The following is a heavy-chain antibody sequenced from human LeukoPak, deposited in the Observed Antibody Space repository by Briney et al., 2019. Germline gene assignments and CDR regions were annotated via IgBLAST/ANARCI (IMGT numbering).Heavy chain of an antibody. CDR2: IKQDGSEK. D-gene: IGHD1-26*01. V-gene: IGHV3-7*03. CDR3: AKNRGAGSHYYYHMNV. CDR1: GLTFSSYW. J-gene: IGHJ6*03. Sequence: PGGSLRLSCAASGLTFSSYWMSWVRQAPGKGLEWVANIKQDGSEKYYVDSVKGRFTISRDNSKNTLCLQLNSLRVEDTAVYYCAKNRGAGSHYYYHMNVWGKGTTVTVSS.